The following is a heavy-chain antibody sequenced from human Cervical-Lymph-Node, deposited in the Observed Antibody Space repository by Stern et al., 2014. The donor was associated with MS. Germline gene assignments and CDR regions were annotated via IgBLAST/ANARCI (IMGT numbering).Heavy chain of an antibody. Sequence: QEQLAESGAEVKKPPSSVRLSCKASGGSFKSYAFNWLRQAPGQGPEWMGDIVRMFAKANYAQKFQGRVTVTADEATNTVYMELSFLTSEDTAVYYCARERSIRYPAFAPWGQGTLVTVSS. CDR2: IVRMFAKA. CDR1: GGSFKSYA. D-gene: IGHD2-2*01. J-gene: IGHJ5*02. CDR3: ARERSIRYPAFAP. V-gene: IGHV1-69*01.